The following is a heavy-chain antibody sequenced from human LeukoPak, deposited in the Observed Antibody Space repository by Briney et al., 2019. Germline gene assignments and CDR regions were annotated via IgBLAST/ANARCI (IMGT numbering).Heavy chain of an antibody. CDR3: ASGPGFTTLYYLDY. V-gene: IGHV1-2*02. J-gene: IGHJ4*02. Sequence: ASVKVPCKASGDTFTGYYMLGVRQAPGQGLEWMGWINPNSGGTNYAQKIQGRVTMTRDTPTSPAYMELSRLRSDDTPVYYCASGPGFTTLYYLDYWGQGTLVTVSS. D-gene: IGHD2/OR15-2a*01. CDR2: INPNSGGT. CDR1: GDTFTGYY.